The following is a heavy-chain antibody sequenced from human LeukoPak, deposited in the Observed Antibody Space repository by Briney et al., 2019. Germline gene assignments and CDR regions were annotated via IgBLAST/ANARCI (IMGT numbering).Heavy chain of an antibody. Sequence: SESLSLPCTVSRGSIISSSYYWGWTRQPPGEGLEWIGSIYYSGSTYYNPSLKSRVTITVDTSKNQFSLKLSSVTAADTAVYYCARVAYSSSSYFDYWGQGTLVTVSS. CDR3: ARVAYSSSSYFDY. D-gene: IGHD6-6*01. CDR2: IYYSGST. J-gene: IGHJ4*02. V-gene: IGHV4-39*07. CDR1: RGSIISSSYY.